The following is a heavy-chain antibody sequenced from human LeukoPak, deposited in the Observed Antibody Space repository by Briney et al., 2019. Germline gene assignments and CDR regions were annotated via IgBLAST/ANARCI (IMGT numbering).Heavy chain of an antibody. D-gene: IGHD5-12*01. J-gene: IGHJ4*02. V-gene: IGHV4-39*07. CDR1: GGSISSSSYS. CDR2: MYYSGST. CDR3: ARVSGYDWESFYDY. Sequence: SETLSLLCTLAGGSISSSSYSWGWIRQPPEKGLDWIGSMYYSGSTNYNPSLKSRITTSVDTSKNQISLKLSSVTAADAAVYYCARVSGYDWESFYDYWGQGTLVTVSS.